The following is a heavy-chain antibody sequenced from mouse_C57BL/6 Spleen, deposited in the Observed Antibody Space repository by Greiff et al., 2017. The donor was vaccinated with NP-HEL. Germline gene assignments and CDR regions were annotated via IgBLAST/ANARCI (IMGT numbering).Heavy chain of an antibody. J-gene: IGHJ4*01. CDR2: IDPEDGDT. V-gene: IGHV14-1*01. Sequence: EVQLQQSGAELVRPGASVKLSCTASGFNITDYYMHWVKQRPEQGLEWIGRIDPEDGDTEYAPKFQGKATMTADTSSNTTYLQLSSLTSEDTAVYYGTSYTRDAMDYWGQGTSVTVSS. CDR3: TSYTRDAMDY. CDR1: GFNITDYY.